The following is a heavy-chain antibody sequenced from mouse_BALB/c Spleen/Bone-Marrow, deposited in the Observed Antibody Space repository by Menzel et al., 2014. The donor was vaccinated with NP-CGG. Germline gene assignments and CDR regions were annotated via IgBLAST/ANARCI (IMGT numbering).Heavy chain of an antibody. CDR3: ARHHRFAYYFDY. CDR2: IHPTSGNT. J-gene: IGHJ2*01. CDR1: GYTFTNSW. V-gene: IGHV1S130*01. Sequence: QVQLQQSGSVLVRPGASVKLSCKASGYTFTNSWIHWAKQRPGQGLEWIGEIHPTSGNTNYNEKFKGEATLTVHTSSSTAYVDLSSLTSEDSAVYYCARHHRFAYYFDYWGQGTTLTVSS.